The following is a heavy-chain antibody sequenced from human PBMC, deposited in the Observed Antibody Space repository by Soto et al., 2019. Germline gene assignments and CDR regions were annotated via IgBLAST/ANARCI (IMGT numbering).Heavy chain of an antibody. J-gene: IGHJ4*02. V-gene: IGHV1-3*01. D-gene: IGHD6-13*01. Sequence: GASVKVSCKASGYTFTSYAMHWVRQAPGQRLEWMGWINAGNGNTKYSQKFQGRVTITRDTSASTAYMELSSLRSEDTAVYYCAREDSSSYVLKNWGQGTLVTVSS. CDR1: GYTFTSYA. CDR3: AREDSSSYVLKN. CDR2: INAGNGNT.